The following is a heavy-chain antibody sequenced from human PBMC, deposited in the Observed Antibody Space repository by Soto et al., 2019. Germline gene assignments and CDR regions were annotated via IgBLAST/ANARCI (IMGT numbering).Heavy chain of an antibody. J-gene: IGHJ4*02. Sequence: SETLSLTCTVSGGSISSGDYYWSWIRQPPGKGLEWIGYIYYSGSTYYNPSLKSRVTISVDTSKNQFSLKLSSVTAADTAVYYCAASSDYVWGSYRYIDYWGQGPLVTVSS. D-gene: IGHD3-16*02. CDR1: GGSISSGDYY. CDR2: IYYSGST. CDR3: AASSDYVWGSYRYIDY. V-gene: IGHV4-30-4*01.